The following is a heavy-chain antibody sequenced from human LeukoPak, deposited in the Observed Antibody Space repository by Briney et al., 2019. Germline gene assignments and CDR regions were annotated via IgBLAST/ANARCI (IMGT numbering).Heavy chain of an antibody. Sequence: PSQTLSLTCTVSGGSISSDGYSWSWIRQPAGKGLEWIGRFYTSGSTNYNPSLKSRVTISVDTSKNQFSLKLSSVTAADTAVYYCARRTTGTTHDYWGQGTLVTVSS. V-gene: IGHV4-61*02. CDR3: ARRTTGTTHDY. CDR1: GGSISSDGYS. J-gene: IGHJ4*02. CDR2: FYTSGST. D-gene: IGHD1-1*01.